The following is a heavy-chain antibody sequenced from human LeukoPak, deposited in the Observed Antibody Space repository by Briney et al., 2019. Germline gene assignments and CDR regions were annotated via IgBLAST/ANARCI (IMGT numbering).Heavy chain of an antibody. J-gene: IGHJ6*03. CDR2: ISGGGGST. D-gene: IGHD1-26*01. CDR3: ARVSWDYYYVDV. CDR1: GFTFSSYA. V-gene: IGHV3-23*01. Sequence: GGSLRLSCAASGFTFSSYAMSWVRQAPGKGLEWVSTISGGGGSTFYADSVKGRFTISRDNAKNSLYLQMNSLRAEDTAVYYCARVSWDYYYVDVWGKGTTVTVSS.